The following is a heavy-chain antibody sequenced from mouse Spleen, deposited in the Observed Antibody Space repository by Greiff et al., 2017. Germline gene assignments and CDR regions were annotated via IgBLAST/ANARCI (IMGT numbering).Heavy chain of an antibody. CDR2: INPSTGGT. D-gene: IGHD1-1*01. CDR3: ARFPIYYYDGSPFDY. Sequence: EVKLVESGPELVKPGASVKISCKASGYSFTGYYMNWVKQSPEKSLEWIGEINPSTGGTTYNQKFKAKATLTVDKSSSTAYMQLKSLTSEDSAVYYCARFPIYYYDGSPFDYWGQGTTLTVSS. V-gene: IGHV1-42*01. J-gene: IGHJ2*01. CDR1: GYSFTGYY.